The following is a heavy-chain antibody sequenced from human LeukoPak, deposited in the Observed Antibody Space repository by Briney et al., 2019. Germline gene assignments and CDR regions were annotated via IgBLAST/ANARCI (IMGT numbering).Heavy chain of an antibody. J-gene: IGHJ5*02. CDR3: ARLDRKSRGLDP. V-gene: IGHV4-30-2*01. D-gene: IGHD2-2*03. Sequence: PSQTLSLTCTVSGGSISSGGYYWSWIRQPPGKGLEWIGYIYHSGSTYYNPSLKSRVTISVDTSKNQFSLKLSSVTAADTAVYYCARLDRKSRGLDPWGQGTLVTVSS. CDR2: IYHSGST. CDR1: GGSISSGGYY.